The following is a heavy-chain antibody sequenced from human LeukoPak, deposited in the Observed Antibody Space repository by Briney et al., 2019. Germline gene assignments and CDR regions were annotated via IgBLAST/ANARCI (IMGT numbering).Heavy chain of an antibody. CDR3: ARGVRVSFDV. J-gene: IGHJ3*01. CDR2: ISGRDGST. Sequence: GGSLRLSCAASGFTFTGYGMRWVRQAPGKGLEWVSSISGRDGSTYYADSVKGRLTISRDNSQNTLYLQMNSLRAEDTAVYYCARGVRVSFDVSGEGTMVTVSS. D-gene: IGHD6-13*01. V-gene: IGHV3-23*01. CDR1: GFTFTGYG.